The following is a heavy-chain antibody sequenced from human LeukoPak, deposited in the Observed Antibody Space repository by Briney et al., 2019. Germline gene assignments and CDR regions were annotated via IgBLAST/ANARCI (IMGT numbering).Heavy chain of an antibody. CDR1: GFTFSSYA. J-gene: IGHJ4*02. V-gene: IGHV3-23*01. CDR3: AKGDYGDYGYFDY. Sequence: GGSLRLSCAASGFTFSSYAMSWVRQAPGKGLEWVSAISGSGGSTYYADSVKGRFTISRDNSKNTLYLQMNGLRAEDTAVYYCAKGDYGDYGYFDYWGQGTLVTVSS. CDR2: ISGSGGST. D-gene: IGHD4-17*01.